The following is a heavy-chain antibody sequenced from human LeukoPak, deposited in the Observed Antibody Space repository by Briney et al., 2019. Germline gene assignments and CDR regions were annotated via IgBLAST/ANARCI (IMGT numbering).Heavy chain of an antibody. D-gene: IGHD3-22*01. CDR3: ARGRDYYDSSGYYPRFDP. CDR1: GYTFTSYY. J-gene: IGHJ5*02. Sequence: ASVKVSCKASGYTFTSYYMHWVRQAPGQGLGWMGIINPSGGSTSYAQKFQGRVTMTGDTSTSTVYMELSSLGSEDTAVFYCARGRDYYDSSGYYPRFDPWGQGTLVTVSS. CDR2: INPSGGST. V-gene: IGHV1-46*01.